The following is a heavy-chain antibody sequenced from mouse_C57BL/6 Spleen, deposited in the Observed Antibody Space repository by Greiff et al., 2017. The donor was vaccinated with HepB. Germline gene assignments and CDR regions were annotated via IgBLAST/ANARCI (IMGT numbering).Heavy chain of an antibody. CDR1: GYSITSDY. Sequence: EVKLMESGPGLAKPSQPLSLTCSVTGYSITSDYWNWIRKFPGNKLEYMGYISYSGSTYYNPSLKSRISITRDTSKNQYYLQLNSVTTEDTATYYCARAYYSNYGAMDYWGQGTSVTVSS. V-gene: IGHV3-8*01. J-gene: IGHJ4*01. D-gene: IGHD2-5*01. CDR3: ARAYYSNYGAMDY. CDR2: ISYSGST.